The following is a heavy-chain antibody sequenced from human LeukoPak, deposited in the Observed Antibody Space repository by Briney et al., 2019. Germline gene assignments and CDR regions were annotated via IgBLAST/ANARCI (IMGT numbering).Heavy chain of an antibody. Sequence: GGSLRLSCAASGFTFSSYSMNWVRQAPGKGLEWVSSISSSSSYIYYADSVKGRFTISRDNAKNSLYLQMNSLRAEVTAVYYCATDLLSSSWYFWFDPWGQGTLVTVSS. V-gene: IGHV3-21*01. J-gene: IGHJ5*02. D-gene: IGHD6-13*01. CDR3: ATDLLSSSWYFWFDP. CDR2: ISSSSSYI. CDR1: GFTFSSYS.